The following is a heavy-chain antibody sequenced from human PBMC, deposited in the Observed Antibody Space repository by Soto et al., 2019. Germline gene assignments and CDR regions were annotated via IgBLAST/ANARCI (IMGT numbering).Heavy chain of an antibody. J-gene: IGHJ4*02. CDR2: VSTYNGHT. CDR1: DYTFTNYG. V-gene: IGHV1-18*01. Sequence: QVQLVQSGAEVKKPGASVRVSCKASDYTFTNYGVTWVRQAPGQGLEWMGWVSTYNGHTNYAQRRQDRVTMTTDTSTSTAYMELRSLRSDDTAIYYCARGRFANSCPDYWGQGTLVTVSS. CDR3: ARGRFANSCPDY. D-gene: IGHD2-2*01.